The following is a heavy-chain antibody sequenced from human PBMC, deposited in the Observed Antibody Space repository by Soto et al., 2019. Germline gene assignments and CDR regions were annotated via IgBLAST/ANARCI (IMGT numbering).Heavy chain of an antibody. D-gene: IGHD1-26*01. V-gene: IGHV3-74*02. CDR2: IKGDGTTT. Sequence: EAHLVESGGGLPQPGGSLRLSCVASGFNFSPYFMAWVRQGPGRGLEWVSHIKGDGTTTAYADSVRGRFIISRDNGSNTLFLQMNSVRDADTAVYYCVRERGTPDSFDIWGQGTTVIVSS. J-gene: IGHJ3*02. CDR1: GFNFSPYF. CDR3: VRERGTPDSFDI.